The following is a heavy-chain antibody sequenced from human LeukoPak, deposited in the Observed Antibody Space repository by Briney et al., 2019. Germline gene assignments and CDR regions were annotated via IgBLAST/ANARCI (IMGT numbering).Heavy chain of an antibody. J-gene: IGHJ3*02. CDR3: ARAGIYSSADAFDI. CDR1: GFTFSSYW. V-gene: IGHV3-7*01. D-gene: IGHD6-19*01. Sequence: GGSLRLSCAASGFTFSSYWMSWVRQAPGKGLEWVVNIKQDGSEKYYVDSVKGRFTISRDNAKNSLYLQMNSLRAEDTAVYYCARAGIYSSADAFDIWGQGTMVTVSS. CDR2: IKQDGSEK.